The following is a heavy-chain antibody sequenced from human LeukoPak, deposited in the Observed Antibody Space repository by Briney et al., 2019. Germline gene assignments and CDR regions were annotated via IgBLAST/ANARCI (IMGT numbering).Heavy chain of an antibody. CDR3: AREQGYCSSTSCYEVYFQH. J-gene: IGHJ1*01. V-gene: IGHV1-2*02. CDR1: GYTFTGYY. CDR2: INPNSGGT. Sequence: ASVKVSCKASGYTFTGYYMHWVRQAPGQGLEWMGWINPNSGGTNYAQKFQGRVTMTRDTSISTAYMELSRLRSDDTAVYYCAREQGYCSSTSCYEVYFQHWGQGTLVTVSS. D-gene: IGHD2-2*01.